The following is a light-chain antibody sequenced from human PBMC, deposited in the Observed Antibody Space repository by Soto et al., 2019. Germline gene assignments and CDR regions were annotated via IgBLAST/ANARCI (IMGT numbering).Light chain of an antibody. CDR3: QHYNNWPPWT. CDR1: QSVRSN. J-gene: IGKJ1*01. V-gene: IGKV3-15*01. CDR2: AAS. Sequence: ETVMTQSPATLSVSPGERATLSCRASQSVRSNLAWYQQKPGQAPRLLIYAASTRATGIPARFSGSGSGTEFTLTISSLQSEDFAVYYCQHYNNWPPWTFGQGTKVEIK.